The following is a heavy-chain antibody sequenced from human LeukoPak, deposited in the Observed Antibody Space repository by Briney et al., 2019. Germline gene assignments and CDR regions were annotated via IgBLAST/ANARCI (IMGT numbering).Heavy chain of an antibody. CDR3: SQTKIRFLKWFIFDY. D-gene: IGHD3-3*01. V-gene: IGHV3-49*04. Sequence: QPGRSLRLSCPASGFTFGDYAMSWVRPAPGKGLEWVGFIRSKADGERTEYEGRVKGRFTISRDDSKSIAYLQMNSLKTEDTAVYYCSQTKIRFLKWFIFDYWGQGTLVTVSS. CDR2: IRSKADGERT. CDR1: GFTFGDYA. J-gene: IGHJ4*02.